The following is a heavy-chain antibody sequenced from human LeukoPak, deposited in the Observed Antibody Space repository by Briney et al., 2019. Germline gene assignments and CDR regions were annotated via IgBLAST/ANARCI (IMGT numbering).Heavy chain of an antibody. CDR3: ARSLGFSPPFDY. CDR2: IIPIFGTA. J-gene: IGHJ4*02. V-gene: IGHV1-69*13. D-gene: IGHD3-3*01. CDR1: GGTFISYA. Sequence: ASVKVPCKASGGTFISYAISWVRQAPGQGLEWMGGIIPIFGTANYAQKFQGRVTITADESTSTAYMELSSLRSEDTAVYYCARSLGFSPPFDYWGQGTLVTVSS.